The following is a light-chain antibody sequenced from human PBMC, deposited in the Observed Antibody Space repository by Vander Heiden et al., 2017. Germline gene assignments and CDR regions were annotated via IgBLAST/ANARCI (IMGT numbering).Light chain of an antibody. Sequence: DLQMTPSPSSLSASVGDRVTITCPASQRTSTNLNWYQQQPGKAHQLLIYAASSLQSGVPSRFSGSGSGTDFTLTISSLQPEDFATYYCQQSYSTPVFGPGTKVDIK. CDR3: QQSYSTPV. CDR2: AAS. J-gene: IGKJ3*01. CDR1: QRTSTN. V-gene: IGKV1-39*01.